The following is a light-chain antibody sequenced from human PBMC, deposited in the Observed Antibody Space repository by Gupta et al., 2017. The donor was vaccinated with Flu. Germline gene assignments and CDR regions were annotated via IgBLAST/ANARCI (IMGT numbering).Light chain of an antibody. V-gene: IGKV1-39*01. J-gene: IGKJ4*01. CDR1: QSISSY. CDR2: AAS. CDR3: QHRDSPPLS. Sequence: DIQMTQSPASLSASVGDRVTITCRASQSISSYLNWYQQKPGKAPKLLIYAASTLQSGVPSRFSGSGSGTDFTLTISRRQPEDFATYYCQHRDSPPLSFGRGTKVEIK.